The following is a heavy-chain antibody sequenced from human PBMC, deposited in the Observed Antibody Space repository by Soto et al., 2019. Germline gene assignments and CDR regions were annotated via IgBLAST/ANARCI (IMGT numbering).Heavy chain of an antibody. V-gene: IGHV4-38-2*01. D-gene: IGHD2-15*01. CDR1: GYSISSGYY. Sequence: ASETLSLTCAVSGYSISSGYYWGWIRQPPGKGLEWIGSIYHSGSTYYNPSLKSRVTISVDTSKNQFSLKLSSVTAADTAVYYCARAFYSLDVWGQGTTVTVSS. CDR2: IYHSGST. CDR3: ARAFYSLDV. J-gene: IGHJ6*02.